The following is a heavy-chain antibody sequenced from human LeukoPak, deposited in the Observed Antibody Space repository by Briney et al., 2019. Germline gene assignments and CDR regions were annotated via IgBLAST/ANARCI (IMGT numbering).Heavy chain of an antibody. J-gene: IGHJ4*02. CDR2: INPSGGST. Sequence: ASVKVSCKASGYTFTSYYMHWVRQAPGQGLKWMGIINPSGGSTSYAQKFQGRVTMTRDTSTSTVYMELSSLRSEDTAVYYCAREGVCYGSGGSCYAEGTFDYWGQGTLVTVSS. V-gene: IGHV1-46*01. D-gene: IGHD2-15*01. CDR3: AREGVCYGSGGSCYAEGTFDY. CDR1: GYTFTSYY.